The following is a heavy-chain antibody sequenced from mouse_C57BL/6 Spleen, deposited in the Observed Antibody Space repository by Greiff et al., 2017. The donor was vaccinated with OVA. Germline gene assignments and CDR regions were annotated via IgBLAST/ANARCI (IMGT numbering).Heavy chain of an antibody. CDR1: GYTFTSYW. CDR2: IDPSDSET. CDR3: ARWDGTEYYAMDY. Sequence: QVQLQQPGAELVRPGSSVKLSCKASGYTFTSYWMHWVKQRPIQGLEWIGNIDPSDSETHYNQKFKDKATLTVDKSSSTAYMQLSSLTSEDSAVYYCARWDGTEYYAMDYWGQGTSVTVSS. J-gene: IGHJ4*01. V-gene: IGHV1-52*01. D-gene: IGHD4-1*01.